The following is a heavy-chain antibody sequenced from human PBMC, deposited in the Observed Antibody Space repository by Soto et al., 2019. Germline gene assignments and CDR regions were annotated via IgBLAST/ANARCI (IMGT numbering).Heavy chain of an antibody. J-gene: IGHJ4*02. D-gene: IGHD6-19*01. CDR3: AKGGRQWLVTSDFNY. V-gene: IGHV3-30*18. CDR1: GFTFSDYA. CDR2: VSHDGRNT. Sequence: VQLVESGGGVVQPGRSLRLSCAASGFTFSDYAMHWVRQAPGKGLEWVAVVSHDGRNTHYADSVKGRFTISRDSSKNTVSLEMTRLRADDTAVYYCAKGGRQWLVTSDFNYWGQGALVTVSS.